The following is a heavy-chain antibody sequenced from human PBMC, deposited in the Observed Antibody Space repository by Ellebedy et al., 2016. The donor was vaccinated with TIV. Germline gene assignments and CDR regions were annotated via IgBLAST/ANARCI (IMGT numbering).Heavy chain of an antibody. CDR1: GYTFTGNY. CDR2: INPSTGVT. Sequence: ASVKVSCKASGYTFTGNYIHWVRQAPGQGLEWLGYINPSTGVTKYAQNFQGRVTLTRDKSISTAYMELSRLRSDDTAVYYCAKEGGSGGPSWFDPWGQGTLVTVSS. D-gene: IGHD3-10*01. CDR3: AKEGGSGGPSWFDP. J-gene: IGHJ5*02. V-gene: IGHV1-2*02.